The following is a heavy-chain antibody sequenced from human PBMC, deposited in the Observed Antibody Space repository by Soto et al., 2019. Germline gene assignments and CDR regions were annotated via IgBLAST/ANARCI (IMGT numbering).Heavy chain of an antibody. CDR2: ISYDGSNK. J-gene: IGHJ4*02. CDR3: ASSIVGATFEYFDY. CDR1: GFTFSSYA. D-gene: IGHD1-26*01. Sequence: LRLSCAASGFTFSSYAMHWVRQAPGKGLEWVAVISYDGSNKYYADSVKGRFTISRDNSKNTLYLQMNSLRAEDTAVYYCASSIVGATFEYFDYWGQGTLVTVSS. V-gene: IGHV3-30-3*01.